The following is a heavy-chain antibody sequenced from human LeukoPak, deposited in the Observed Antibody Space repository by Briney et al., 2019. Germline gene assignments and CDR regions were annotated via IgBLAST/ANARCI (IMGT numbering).Heavy chain of an antibody. CDR3: ARDYSSSWYSRLHAFDI. D-gene: IGHD6-13*01. J-gene: IGHJ3*02. Sequence: SETLSLTCAVYGGSFSGYDWSWIRQPPGKGLEWIGEINHGGSTSYNPSLKSRVTMSIDTSKNQFSLKLTSVTAADSAVYYCARDYSSSWYSRLHAFDIWGQGTMVTVSS. CDR2: INHGGST. V-gene: IGHV4-34*01. CDR1: GGSFSGYD.